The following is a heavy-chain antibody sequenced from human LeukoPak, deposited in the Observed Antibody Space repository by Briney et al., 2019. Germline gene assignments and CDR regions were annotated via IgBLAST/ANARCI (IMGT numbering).Heavy chain of an antibody. J-gene: IGHJ5*02. CDR1: GYTFTGYY. D-gene: IGHD6-6*01. CDR3: ARYSSSSYNWFDP. V-gene: IGHV1-18*04. Sequence: ASVTVSCKASGYTFTGYYMHWVRQAPGQGLEWMGWISAYNGNTNYAQKLQGRVTMTTDTSTTTAYMELRSLRSDDTAVYYCARYSSSSYNWFDPWGQGTLVTVSS. CDR2: ISAYNGNT.